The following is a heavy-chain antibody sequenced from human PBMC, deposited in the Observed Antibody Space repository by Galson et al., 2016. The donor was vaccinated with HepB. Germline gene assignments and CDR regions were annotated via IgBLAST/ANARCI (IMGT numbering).Heavy chain of an antibody. Sequence: SLRLSCAASGFTVSNYAMSWVRQAPGKGLEWVSTLSGSGVTTYYADSVKGRFTISRDNSKNTLYLQMNSLRAEDTAVYYCAVWVGELDGFDIWGRGTMVTLSS. CDR3: AVWVGELDGFDI. V-gene: IGHV3-23*01. CDR1: GFTVSNYA. J-gene: IGHJ3*02. CDR2: LSGSGVTT. D-gene: IGHD3-10*01.